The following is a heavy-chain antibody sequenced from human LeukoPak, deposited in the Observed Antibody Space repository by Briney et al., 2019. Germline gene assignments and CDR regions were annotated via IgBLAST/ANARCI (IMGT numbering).Heavy chain of an antibody. CDR1: GFTFSSYA. Sequence: GGSLRLSCAASGFTFSSYAMHWVRQAPGKGLEWVAVISYDGSNKYYADSVKGRFTISRDNSKNTLYLQMNSLRAEDTAVYYCARAFVSIAAADDYYYYGMDVWGQGTTVTVSS. D-gene: IGHD6-13*01. V-gene: IGHV3-30-3*01. CDR2: ISYDGSNK. CDR3: ARAFVSIAAADDYYYYGMDV. J-gene: IGHJ6*02.